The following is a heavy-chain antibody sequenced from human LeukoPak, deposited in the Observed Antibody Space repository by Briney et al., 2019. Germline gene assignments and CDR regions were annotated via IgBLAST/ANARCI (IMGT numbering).Heavy chain of an antibody. CDR1: GFNFRNNA. CDR3: AKSWDAFDF. V-gene: IGHV3-23*01. J-gene: IGHJ3*01. CDR2: ILGSGGST. Sequence: GGSPTLSCAASGFNFRNNAMAWVRQAPGKGLEWVSGILGSGGSTYYADAVKGRFTISRDNSKNTLYLQMNTLRAEDTALYYCAKSWDAFDFWGQGTMVTVSS. D-gene: IGHD3-10*01.